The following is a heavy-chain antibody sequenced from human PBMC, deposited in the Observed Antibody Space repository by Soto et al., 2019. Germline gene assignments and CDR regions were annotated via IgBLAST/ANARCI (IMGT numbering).Heavy chain of an antibody. D-gene: IGHD2-15*01. CDR1: GFSLSTSGVG. J-gene: IGHJ6*02. CDR3: AYLPSSGGSCDWFAFSGMEG. Sequence: QITMNESGPTLVKPTQTLTLTCTFSGFSLSTSGVGVAWIQQPPGKAVKWLALIYWGDDKRYRPSLESRITSTKDTSKQRVVITMTKMDSVDTATYFCAYLPSSGGSCDWFAFSGMEGWGQGTTVSVAS. CDR2: IYWGDDK. V-gene: IGHV2-5*02.